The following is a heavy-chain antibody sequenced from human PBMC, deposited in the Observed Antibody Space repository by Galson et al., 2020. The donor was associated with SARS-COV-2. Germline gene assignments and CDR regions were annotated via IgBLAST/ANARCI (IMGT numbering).Heavy chain of an antibody. CDR3: AREGYSESSGYPRLDYYYYYMDV. V-gene: IGHV1-2*02. CDR2: INPNSGVT. Sequence: ASVKVSCKASGYTFTGYYMHWVRQAPGQGLEWMGWINPNSGVTNYAQKFQARVTMTRDTSISTAYMELSRLRSDDTAVYYWAREGYSESSGYPRLDYYYYYMDVWGKGTTVTISS. D-gene: IGHD3-22*01. J-gene: IGHJ6*03. CDR1: GYTFTGYY.